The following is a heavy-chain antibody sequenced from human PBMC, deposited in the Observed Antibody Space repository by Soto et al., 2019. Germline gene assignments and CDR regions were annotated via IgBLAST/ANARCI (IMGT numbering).Heavy chain of an antibody. CDR3: ARHDCISSSCYYYYYYGMDV. J-gene: IGHJ6*02. Sequence: SVKVSCKASGGTFSSYAISWVRQAPGQGLEWMGGIIPIFDTANYAQNFQGRVTITADEYTSTAYMELSSLRSEDTAVYYCARHDCISSSCYYYYYYGMDVWGQGTTVTVTS. D-gene: IGHD2-2*01. V-gene: IGHV1-69*13. CDR2: IIPIFDTA. CDR1: GGTFSSYA.